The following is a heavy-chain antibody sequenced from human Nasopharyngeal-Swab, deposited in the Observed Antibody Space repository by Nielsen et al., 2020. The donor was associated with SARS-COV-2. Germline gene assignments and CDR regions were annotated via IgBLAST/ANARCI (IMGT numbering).Heavy chain of an antibody. D-gene: IGHD3-10*01. J-gene: IGHJ4*02. V-gene: IGHV1-18*01. CDR1: GYTFTSYG. CDR3: ARARDTMVRGVMFDY. Sequence: ASVKVSCKASGYTFTSYGISWVRQAPGQGLEWMGWISAYNGNTNYAQKLQGRVTMTTDTSTSTAYMELRSLRSDDTAVYYCARARDTMVRGVMFDYWGQGTLVTVSS. CDR2: ISAYNGNT.